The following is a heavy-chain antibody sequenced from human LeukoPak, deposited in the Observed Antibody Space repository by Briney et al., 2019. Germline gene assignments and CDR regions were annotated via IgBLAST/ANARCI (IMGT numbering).Heavy chain of an antibody. CDR1: GYALTELS. J-gene: IGHJ6*03. D-gene: IGHD1-26*01. Sequence: ASVKVSCKVSGYALTELSMHWVRQAPGKGLEWMGGFDPEDGETIYAQKFQGRVTMTEDTSTDTAYMELSSLRSEDTAVYYCATAQPGRRYYYYIDVWGKGTTVTISS. CDR3: ATAQPGRRYYYYIDV. V-gene: IGHV1-24*01. CDR2: FDPEDGET.